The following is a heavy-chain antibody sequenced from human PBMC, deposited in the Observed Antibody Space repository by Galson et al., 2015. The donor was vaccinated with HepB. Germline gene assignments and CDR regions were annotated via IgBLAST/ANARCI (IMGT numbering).Heavy chain of an antibody. CDR2: IKSKTDGGTT. Sequence: SLRLSCAASGFTFSNAWMSWVRQAPGKGLEWVGRIKSKTDGGTTDYAAPVKGRFTISRDDSKNTLYLLMNSLKTEDTAVYYCTTVRRHGPLYDYVWGSYRLFDYWGQGTLVTVSS. CDR3: TTVRRHGPLYDYVWGSYRLFDY. V-gene: IGHV3-15*01. D-gene: IGHD3-16*02. J-gene: IGHJ4*02. CDR1: GFTFSNAW.